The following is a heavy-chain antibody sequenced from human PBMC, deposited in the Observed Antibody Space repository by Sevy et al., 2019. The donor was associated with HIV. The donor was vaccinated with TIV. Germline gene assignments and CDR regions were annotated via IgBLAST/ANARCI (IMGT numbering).Heavy chain of an antibody. D-gene: IGHD4-17*01. Sequence: SETLSLTCTVSGGSVSSDSYYWSWIRQPPGKGLEWIGYIYYSGSTNYNPSLKSRVTISVDTSKNQFSLKLSSVTAVDTAVYYCARDYGGNSPYYYYGMDVWGQGTTVTVSS. J-gene: IGHJ6*02. CDR3: ARDYGGNSPYYYYGMDV. CDR2: IYYSGST. CDR1: GGSVSSDSYY. V-gene: IGHV4-61*01.